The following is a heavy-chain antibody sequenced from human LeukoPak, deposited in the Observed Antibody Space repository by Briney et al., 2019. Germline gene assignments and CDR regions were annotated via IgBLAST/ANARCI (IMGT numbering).Heavy chain of an antibody. CDR3: ARDLGDYGDYVSDY. CDR2: ISAYNGNT. D-gene: IGHD4-17*01. J-gene: IGHJ4*02. CDR1: GYTFTSYG. V-gene: IGHV1-18*01. Sequence: ASVKVSCKASGYTFTSYGISWVRQAPGQGVEWMGWISAYNGNTNYAQKLQGRVTMTTDTSTSTAYMELRSLRSDDTAVYYCARDLGDYGDYVSDYWGQGTLVTVSS.